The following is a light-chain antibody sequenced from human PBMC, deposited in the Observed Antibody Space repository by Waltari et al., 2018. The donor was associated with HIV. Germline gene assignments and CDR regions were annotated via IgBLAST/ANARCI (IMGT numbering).Light chain of an antibody. Sequence: QSALTQPRSVSGSPGQSVTISCTGTSSDVGGYNYVSWYQQLQGQAPKLMIYDLTERPSGVPDRFSGSKSGNTASLTISGLQAEDEADYYCCSFAGSYTWLFGGGTKLTVL. V-gene: IGLV2-11*01. CDR1: SSDVGGYNY. CDR2: DLT. CDR3: CSFAGSYTWL. J-gene: IGLJ2*01.